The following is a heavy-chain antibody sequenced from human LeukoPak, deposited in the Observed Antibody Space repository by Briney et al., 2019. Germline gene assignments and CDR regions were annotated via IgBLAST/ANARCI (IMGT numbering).Heavy chain of an antibody. V-gene: IGHV3-23*01. J-gene: IGHJ4*02. CDR3: ARAVAGNFDY. CDR1: GFTFSSYA. D-gene: IGHD6-19*01. Sequence: PGGSLRLSCAASGFTFSSYAMSWVRQAPGKGLEWVSAISGSGGSTYYTDSVKGRFTISRDNSKNTLYLQMNSLRAEDTAIYYCARAVAGNFDYWGQGTLVTVSS. CDR2: ISGSGGST.